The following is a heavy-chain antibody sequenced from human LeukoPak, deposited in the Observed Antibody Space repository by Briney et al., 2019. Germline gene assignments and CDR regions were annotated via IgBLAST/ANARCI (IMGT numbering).Heavy chain of an antibody. CDR2: IIPIFGTA. V-gene: IGHV1-69*05. Sequence: ASVKVSCKASGGTFSSYATSWVRQAPGQGLEWMGRIIPIFGTANYAQKFQGRVTITTDESTSTAYMELSSLRSEDTAVYYCARGPYYYDSSGYDPVFDYWGQGTLVTVSS. CDR1: GGTFSSYA. CDR3: ARGPYYYDSSGYDPVFDY. D-gene: IGHD3-22*01. J-gene: IGHJ4*02.